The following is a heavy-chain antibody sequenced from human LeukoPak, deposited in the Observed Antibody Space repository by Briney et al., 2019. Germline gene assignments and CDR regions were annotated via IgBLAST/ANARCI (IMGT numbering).Heavy chain of an antibody. V-gene: IGHV3-33*06. CDR1: GFTFSTYG. CDR3: AKDRSRDGYNLDAFDI. Sequence: PGRSLRLSCAASGFTFSTYGMHWVRQAPGKGLEWVAVTWYDGSNEYYADSVKGRFTISRGNSKNTLYLQMNSLRAEDTAVYYCAKDRSRDGYNLDAFDIWGQGTMVTVSS. D-gene: IGHD5-24*01. J-gene: IGHJ3*02. CDR2: TWYDGSNE.